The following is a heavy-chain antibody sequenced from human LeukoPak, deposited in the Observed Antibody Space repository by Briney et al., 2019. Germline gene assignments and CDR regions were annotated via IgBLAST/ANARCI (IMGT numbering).Heavy chain of an antibody. J-gene: IGHJ6*02. V-gene: IGHV3-23*01. Sequence: RGSLRLSCAASGFTFSSYAMSWVRQAPGKGLEGVSAISGSGGSTYYADSVKGRFTISRDNSKNTLYLQMNSLRAEDTAVYYCAKDSKPQYGMDVWGQGTTVTVSS. CDR3: AKDSKPQYGMDV. CDR1: GFTFSSYA. CDR2: ISGSGGST.